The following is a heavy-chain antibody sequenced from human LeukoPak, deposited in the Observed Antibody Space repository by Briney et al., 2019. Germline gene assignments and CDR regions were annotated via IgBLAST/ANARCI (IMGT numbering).Heavy chain of an antibody. CDR3: ARDLDSYGQIDY. CDR2: IHYSGRT. V-gene: IGHV4-59*01. CDR1: GDSLSTYY. D-gene: IGHD5-18*01. Sequence: PSETLSLTCTVSGDSLSTYYWTWIRQPPGRGLEWIGYIHYSGRTDYNPSLKSRVTISVDTSKNQFSLRLTSVTAADTAVSYCARDLDSYGQIDYWGQGSLVTVSS. J-gene: IGHJ4*02.